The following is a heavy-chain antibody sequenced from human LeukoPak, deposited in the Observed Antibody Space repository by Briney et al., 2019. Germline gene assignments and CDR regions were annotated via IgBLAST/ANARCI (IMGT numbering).Heavy chain of an antibody. CDR1: GGSVSSGSYY. V-gene: IGHV4-61*01. CDR2: INHSGST. J-gene: IGHJ4*02. Sequence: SETLSLTCTVSGGSVSSGSYYWSWIRQPPGKGLEWIGEINHSGSTNYNPSLKSRVTISVDTSKNQFSLKLSSVTAADTAVYYCARPKGLMKRAPFDYWGQGTLVTVSS. D-gene: IGHD2-8*01. CDR3: ARPKGLMKRAPFDY.